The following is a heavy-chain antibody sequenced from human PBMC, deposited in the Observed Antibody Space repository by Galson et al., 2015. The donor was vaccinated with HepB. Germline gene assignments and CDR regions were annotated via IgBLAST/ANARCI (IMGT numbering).Heavy chain of an antibody. D-gene: IGHD2-15*01. J-gene: IGHJ3*02. CDR2: IWKDGSNK. CDR1: GFDFGNYG. Sequence: SLRLSCAASGFDFGNYGMHWVRQAPGKGLEWMALIWKDGSNKHYAAPLKGRFRISRDNAKDTLFLEADSVTAADTALYFCATTTRSGGSLEALDIWGQGTMVTVSS. CDR3: ATTTRSGGSLEALDI. V-gene: IGHV3-33*03.